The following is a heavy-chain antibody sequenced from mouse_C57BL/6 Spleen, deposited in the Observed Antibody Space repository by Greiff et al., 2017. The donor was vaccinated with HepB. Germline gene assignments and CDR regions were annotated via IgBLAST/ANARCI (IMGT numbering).Heavy chain of an antibody. CDR2: IYPGDGDT. V-gene: IGHV1-82*01. CDR3: APFITIDD. D-gene: IGHD1-1*02. J-gene: IGHJ2*01. Sequence: VQLQQSGPELVKPGASVKISCKASGYAFSSSWMNWVKQRPGKGLEWIGRIYPGDGDTNYNGKFKGKATLTADKSSSTAYMQLSSLTSEDSAVYFCAPFITIDDWGQGTTLTVSS. CDR1: GYAFSSSW.